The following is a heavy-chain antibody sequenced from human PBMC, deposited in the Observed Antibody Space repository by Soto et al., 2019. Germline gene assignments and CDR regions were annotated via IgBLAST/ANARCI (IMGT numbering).Heavy chain of an antibody. CDR1: GFTFSSYG. V-gene: IGHV3-30*03. J-gene: IGHJ6*02. Sequence: GGSLRLSCAASGFTFSSYGMHWVRQAPGKGLEWVAVISYDGSNKYYADSVKGRFTISSDNSKNTLYLQMNSLRAEDTAVYYCASPAAGYYYYGMDVWGQGTTVTVSS. CDR3: ASPAAGYYYYGMDV. CDR2: ISYDGSNK. D-gene: IGHD6-13*01.